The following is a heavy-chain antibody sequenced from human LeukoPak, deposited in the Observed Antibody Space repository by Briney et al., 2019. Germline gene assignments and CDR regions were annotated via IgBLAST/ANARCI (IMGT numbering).Heavy chain of an antibody. D-gene: IGHD1-1*01. CDR3: AREGGELERLDY. J-gene: IGHJ4*02. V-gene: IGHV3-21*01. CDR2: ISSGSSYI. Sequence: PGGSLRLSCAASGFTFSSYNMNWVRQAPGKGLEWVSSISSGSSYIYYADSVKGRFTISRDNAKNSLYLQMNSLRAEDTAVYYCAREGGELERLDYWGQGTLVTVSS. CDR1: GFTFSSYN.